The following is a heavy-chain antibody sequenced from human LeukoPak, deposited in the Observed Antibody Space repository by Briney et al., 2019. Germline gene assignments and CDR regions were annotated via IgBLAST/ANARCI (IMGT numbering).Heavy chain of an antibody. CDR1: GFTFSRYA. CDR3: VKDSSSGSYFDY. V-gene: IGHV3-64D*06. Sequence: GGSLRLSCSASGFTFSRYAMHWVRQAPGKGLEYVSVISSNGGSTYYADSVKGRFTISRDNSRNTLHLQMSSLRVEDTAVYYCVKDSSSGSYFDYWGQGTLVTVSS. CDR2: ISSNGGST. D-gene: IGHD3-10*01. J-gene: IGHJ4*02.